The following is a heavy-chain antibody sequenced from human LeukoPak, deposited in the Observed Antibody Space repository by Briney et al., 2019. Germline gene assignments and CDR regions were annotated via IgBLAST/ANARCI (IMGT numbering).Heavy chain of an antibody. Sequence: GGSLRLSWAASAFTFSCYSMNWVRHPPGKGLEWVSSISSSSSYIYYADSVKGRFTISRDNAKNSLYLQMNSLRGEDRAVYYCARDLGGSIDYWGEGTLVRVFS. CDR3: ARDLGGSIDY. CDR1: AFTFSCYS. J-gene: IGHJ4*02. V-gene: IGHV3-21*01. CDR2: ISSSSSYI. D-gene: IGHD3-16*01.